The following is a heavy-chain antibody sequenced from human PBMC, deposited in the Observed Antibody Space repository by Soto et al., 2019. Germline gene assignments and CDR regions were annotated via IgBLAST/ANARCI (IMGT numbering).Heavy chain of an antibody. V-gene: IGHV4-4*02. CDR3: ARVFSSGSGWMYYFDF. J-gene: IGHJ4*02. D-gene: IGHD6-19*01. CDR1: SDSIAGENW. CDR2: VFHTGGT. Sequence: QVQLQESGPGLVKPSETLSLTCTVSSDSIAGENWWSWVRQPPGLGLEWIGEVFHTGGTNYNPSLKSRVTMEVDKPKNQFSLNLISAAAADTAVYYCARVFSSGSGWMYYFDFWGQGTLVSVSS.